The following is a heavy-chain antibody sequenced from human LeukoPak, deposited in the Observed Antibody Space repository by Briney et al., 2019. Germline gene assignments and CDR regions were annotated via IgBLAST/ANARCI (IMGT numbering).Heavy chain of an antibody. CDR1: GFTFSSNY. J-gene: IGHJ4*02. D-gene: IGHD3-10*02. CDR2: IYSGGST. V-gene: IGHV3-53*01. Sequence: GGSLRLSCAPSGFTFSSNYMSWVRQAPGKGLEWVSVIYSGGSTYSADSVRGRFTISRDNSKNTLYLQMNSLRAEDTAVYYCARDRALMFWGQGTLVTVSS. CDR3: ARDRALMF.